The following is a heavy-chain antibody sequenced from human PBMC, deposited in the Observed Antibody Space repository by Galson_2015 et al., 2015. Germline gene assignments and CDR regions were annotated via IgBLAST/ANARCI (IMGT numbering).Heavy chain of an antibody. V-gene: IGHV1-46*01. Sequence: SVKDSCKASGYTFTNYYMHWVRQAPGQGLEWMGIINPSGGSASYAQKFQGRVTMTRDTSTGTVYMELSSLRSEDTAVYYCARDATTVTTIHWYIDLWGRGTLVPVSS. CDR1: GYTFTNYY. D-gene: IGHD4-17*01. J-gene: IGHJ2*01. CDR3: ARDATTVTTIHWYIDL. CDR2: INPSGGSA.